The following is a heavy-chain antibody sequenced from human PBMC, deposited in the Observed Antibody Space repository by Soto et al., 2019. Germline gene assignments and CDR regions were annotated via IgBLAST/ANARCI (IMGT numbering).Heavy chain of an antibody. Sequence: QVQLQESGPGLVKPSETLSLTCTVSGGSVSSGSYYWSWIRQPPGKGLEWIGYIYYSGSTNYNPSRKSRVTISVDTSKNQFSLKLSSVTAADTAVYYCAREADVLLWFGEPSYGMDVWGQGTTVTVSS. D-gene: IGHD3-10*01. V-gene: IGHV4-61*01. CDR1: GGSVSSGSYY. CDR2: IYYSGST. CDR3: AREADVLLWFGEPSYGMDV. J-gene: IGHJ6*02.